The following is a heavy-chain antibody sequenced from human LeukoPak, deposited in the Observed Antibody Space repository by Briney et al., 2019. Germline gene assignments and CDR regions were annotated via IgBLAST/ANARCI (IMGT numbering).Heavy chain of an antibody. J-gene: IGHJ4*02. D-gene: IGHD5-18*01. CDR2: INPNSGGT. CDR1: GYTFTGYY. CDR3: ARDSGYSYGYAGDFVIDY. Sequence: ASVKVSCKASGYTFTGYYMHWVRQAPGQGLEWMGWINPNSGGTNYAQKFQGRVTMTRDTSISTAYMELSRLRSDDTAVYYCARDSGYSYGYAGDFVIDYWGQGTLVTVSS. V-gene: IGHV1-2*02.